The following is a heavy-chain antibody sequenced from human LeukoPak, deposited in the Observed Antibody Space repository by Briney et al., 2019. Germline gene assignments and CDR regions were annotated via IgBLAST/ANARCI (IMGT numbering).Heavy chain of an antibody. CDR3: ARARLKGYYDSSGPRSYYFDY. J-gene: IGHJ4*02. V-gene: IGHV4-59*01. Sequence: SETLSLTCTVSGGSISSYYWSWIRQPPGKGLEWIGYIYYSGSTNYNPSLKSRVTISVDTSKNQFSLKLSSVTAADTAVYYCARARLKGYYDSSGPRSYYFDYWGQGTLVTVSS. CDR1: GGSISSYY. D-gene: IGHD3-22*01. CDR2: IYYSGST.